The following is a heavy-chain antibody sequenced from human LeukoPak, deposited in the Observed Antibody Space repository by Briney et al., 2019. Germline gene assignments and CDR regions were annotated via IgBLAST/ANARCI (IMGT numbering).Heavy chain of an antibody. D-gene: IGHD3-22*01. CDR2: ISAYNGNT. Sequence: ASVKVSCKASGYTFTSYGISWVRQAPGQGLEWMGWISAYNGNTNYAQKLQGRVTMTTDTSTSTAYMELRSLRSDDTAVYYCARDLGYYARDYYYYMDVWGKGTTVTVSS. J-gene: IGHJ6*03. CDR1: GYTFTSYG. V-gene: IGHV1-18*01. CDR3: ARDLGYYARDYYYYMDV.